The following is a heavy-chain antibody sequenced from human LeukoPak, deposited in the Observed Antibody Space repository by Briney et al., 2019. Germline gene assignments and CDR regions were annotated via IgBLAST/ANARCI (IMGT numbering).Heavy chain of an antibody. CDR2: ISGSGGST. CDR1: GFTFSSYA. Sequence: GGSLRLSCAASGFTFSSYAMSWLRQAPGKGLEWVSAISGSGGSTYYADSVKGRFTISRDNSKNTLYLQMNSLRAEDTAVYYCAKVPYSYVWGSYRPYYFDYWGQGTLVTVSS. CDR3: AKVPYSYVWGSYRPYYFDY. D-gene: IGHD3-16*02. V-gene: IGHV3-23*01. J-gene: IGHJ4*02.